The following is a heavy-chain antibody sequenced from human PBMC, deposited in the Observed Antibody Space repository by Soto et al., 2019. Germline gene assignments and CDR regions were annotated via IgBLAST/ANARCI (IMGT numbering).Heavy chain of an antibody. CDR1: GYTFTSYG. V-gene: IGHV1-18*01. J-gene: IGHJ4*02. CDR3: ARDPDVLYFTEYSSGWFL. D-gene: IGHD6-19*01. CDR2: ISAYNGNT. Sequence: ASVKVSCKASGYTFTSYGISWVRQAPGQGLEWMGWISAYNGNTNYAQKLQGRVTMTTDTSTSTAYMELRSLRSDDTAVYYCARDPDVLYFTEYSSGWFLWGQGTLVTVSS.